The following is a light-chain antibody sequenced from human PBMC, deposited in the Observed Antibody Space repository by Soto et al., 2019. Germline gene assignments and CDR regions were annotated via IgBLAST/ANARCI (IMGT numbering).Light chain of an antibody. CDR1: SSDIGDYKY. J-gene: IGLJ2*01. Sequence: QSALTQPASVSGSPGQSITISCTGTSSDIGDYKYVSWYKQHPGKAPKLMIYDVSNRPSGVSNRFSGSKSGNTASLTISGLQAEDGADYYCSSYTDSSFVIFGGGTKVTVL. CDR3: SSYTDSSFVI. CDR2: DVS. V-gene: IGLV2-14*03.